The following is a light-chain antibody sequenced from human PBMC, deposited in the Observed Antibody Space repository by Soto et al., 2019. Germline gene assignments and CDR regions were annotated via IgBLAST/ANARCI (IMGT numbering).Light chain of an antibody. CDR2: DAS. CDR1: QDISNY. J-gene: IGKJ4*01. Sequence: DIQMTQSPSSLSASVGDRVTLTCQASQDISNYLNWYQKQPGKAPKLLIYDASKLKIGVPSRFRGSGSGTDFRLTSTSLKPEDSGTYYCQQYDNLPSFGGGTKVDIK. CDR3: QQYDNLPS. V-gene: IGKV1-33*01.